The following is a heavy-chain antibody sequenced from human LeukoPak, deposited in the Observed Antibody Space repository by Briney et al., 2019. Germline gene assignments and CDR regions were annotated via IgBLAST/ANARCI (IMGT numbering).Heavy chain of an antibody. J-gene: IGHJ6*02. CDR3: ATGGDCSSTSCYQPTYYYYYYGMDV. CDR1: GFTFSSYS. D-gene: IGHD2-2*01. CDR2: ISSSSSYI. V-gene: IGHV3-21*01. Sequence: GGSLRLSCAASGFTFSSYSMNWVRQAPGKGLEWVSSISSSSSYIYYADSVKGRFTISRDNAKNSLYLQMNSLSAEHTAVYYCATGGDCSSTSCYQPTYYYYYYGMDVWGQGTTVTVSS.